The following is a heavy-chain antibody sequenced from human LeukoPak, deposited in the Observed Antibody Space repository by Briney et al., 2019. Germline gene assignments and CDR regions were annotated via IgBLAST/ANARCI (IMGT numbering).Heavy chain of an antibody. CDR1: GFTFSSYS. Sequence: GGSLRLSCAASGFTFSSYSMNWVRQAPGKGLEWVSSISSSSSYIYYADSVKGRFTISRDNAKNSLYLQMNSLRAEDTAVYYCASLVTGTAAAGTPIEYWGQGTLVTVSS. D-gene: IGHD6-13*01. CDR2: ISSSSSYI. J-gene: IGHJ4*02. V-gene: IGHV3-21*01. CDR3: ASLVTGTAAAGTPIEY.